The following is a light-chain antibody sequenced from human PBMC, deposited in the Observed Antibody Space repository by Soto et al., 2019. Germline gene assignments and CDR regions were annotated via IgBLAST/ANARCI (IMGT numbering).Light chain of an antibody. J-gene: IGKJ1*01. CDR2: GAS. Sequence: ETVLTQSPGPLSLSTGERATLSCRASQSVTSNYLAWYQQKPGQAPRLLIYGASSRATGIPDRFSGSGSGTDFTLTISRLEPEDFAVYYCQQYGRSLQTFGQGTKVEIK. CDR1: QSVTSNY. V-gene: IGKV3-20*01. CDR3: QQYGRSLQT.